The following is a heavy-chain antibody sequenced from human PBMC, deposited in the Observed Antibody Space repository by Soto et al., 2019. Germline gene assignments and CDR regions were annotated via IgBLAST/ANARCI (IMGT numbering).Heavy chain of an antibody. Sequence: LSLTCTVSSGSLRSAAYYWSWIRQPPGKGLQWIGEIYHSGYTNYNPSLKSRVTISVDTSKNQFSLRLTSVTAADAAVYYCARVRDWFDPWGQGTLVTVSS. CDR1: SGSLRSAAYY. V-gene: IGHV4-34*01. CDR2: IYHSGYT. CDR3: ARVRDWFDP. D-gene: IGHD3-3*01. J-gene: IGHJ5*02.